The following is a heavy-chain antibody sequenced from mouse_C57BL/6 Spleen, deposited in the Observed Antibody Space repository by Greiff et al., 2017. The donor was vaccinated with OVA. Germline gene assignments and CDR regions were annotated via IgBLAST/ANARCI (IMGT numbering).Heavy chain of an antibody. Sequence: VQLQPSWAALVKPGASVKLSCTASGFHIKDYYLHWVKQRTEQGLEWIGRIDPEDGETKYAPKFQGKATITADTSSNTAYLQLSSLTSEDTAVYYCARSMVTTGDWYFDVWGTGTTVTVSS. CDR1: GFHIKDYY. J-gene: IGHJ1*03. D-gene: IGHD2-2*01. CDR2: IDPEDGET. CDR3: ARSMVTTGDWYFDV. V-gene: IGHV14-2*01.